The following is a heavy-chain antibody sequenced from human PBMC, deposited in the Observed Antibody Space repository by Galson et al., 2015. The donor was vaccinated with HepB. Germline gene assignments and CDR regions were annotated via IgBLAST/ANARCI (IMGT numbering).Heavy chain of an antibody. CDR1: GYTFTSYD. Sequence: SVKVSCKASGYTFTSYDLNWVRQATGQGLEWMGWMDPRSGNSGYSRKFRGRVSLTRDTSTSTAYMELSGLTHDDTAMYFCARVGWQHDFSGSPARAFDVWGQGTVVAVSS. V-gene: IGHV1-8*01. J-gene: IGHJ3*01. D-gene: IGHD3/OR15-3a*01. CDR2: MDPRSGNS. CDR3: ARVGWQHDFSGSPARAFDV.